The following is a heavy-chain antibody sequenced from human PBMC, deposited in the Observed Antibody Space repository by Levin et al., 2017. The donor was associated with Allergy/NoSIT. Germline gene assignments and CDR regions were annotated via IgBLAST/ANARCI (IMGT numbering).Heavy chain of an antibody. CDR1: GSGFTFSSFA. CDR3: ARGFGSGGYYPAFDP. Sequence: PGGSLRLSCSASGSGFTFSSFAMFWVRQAPGKGLEWLSFISYDTTKRYYAESVKGRFTISRDNSENILYLQMNSLRTEDTAVYYCARGFGSGGYYPAFDPWGQGTLVIVSS. D-gene: IGHD3-10*01. V-gene: IGHV3-30-3*01. CDR2: ISYDTTKR. J-gene: IGHJ5*02.